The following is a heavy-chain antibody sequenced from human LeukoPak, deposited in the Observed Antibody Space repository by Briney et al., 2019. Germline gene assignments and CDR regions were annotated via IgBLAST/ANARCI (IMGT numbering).Heavy chain of an antibody. CDR1: GYTFTSYG. D-gene: IGHD1-20*01. Sequence: ASVKVSCKAFGYTFTSYGISWVRQAPGQGLEWMGWISAYNGNTNYAQKLQGRVTMTTDTSTSTAYMELRSLRSDDTAVYYCARGITGSYYYYYMDVWGKGTTVTVSS. CDR3: ARGITGSYYYYYMDV. J-gene: IGHJ6*03. CDR2: ISAYNGNT. V-gene: IGHV1-18*01.